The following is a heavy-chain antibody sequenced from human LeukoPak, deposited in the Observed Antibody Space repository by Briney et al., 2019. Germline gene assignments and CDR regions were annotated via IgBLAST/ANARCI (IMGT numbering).Heavy chain of an antibody. CDR2: ISSSGSTI. CDR1: GFTFSDYY. J-gene: IGHJ4*02. D-gene: IGHD3-10*01. CDR3: ATLSYFHFDY. V-gene: IGHV3-11*01. Sequence: PGGSLRLSCAASGFTFSDYYMSGIRKAPGKGLEWLSYISSSGSTIFYADSVKGRFTISRDNAKDSLYLQMNSLTAEDTAVYYCATLSYFHFDYWGQGTLVTVSS.